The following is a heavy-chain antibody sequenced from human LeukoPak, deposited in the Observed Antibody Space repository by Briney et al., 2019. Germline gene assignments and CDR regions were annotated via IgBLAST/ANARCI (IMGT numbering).Heavy chain of an antibody. CDR3: ARSYDFWSGYDAFDI. D-gene: IGHD3-3*01. Sequence: PSETLSLTCTVSGGSISSYYWSSIRQPPGKGLEWIGYIYYSGSTNYNPSLKSRVTISVDTSKNQFSLKLSSVTAADTAVYYCARSYDFWSGYDAFDIWGQGTMVTVSS. CDR2: IYYSGST. V-gene: IGHV4-59*01. J-gene: IGHJ3*02. CDR1: GGSISSYY.